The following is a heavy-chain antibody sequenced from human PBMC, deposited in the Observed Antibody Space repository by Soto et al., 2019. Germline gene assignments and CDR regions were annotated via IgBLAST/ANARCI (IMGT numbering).Heavy chain of an antibody. J-gene: IGHJ6*03. CDR2: ISGRGGGT. V-gene: IGHV3-23*01. D-gene: IGHD2-15*01. CDR3: AKDQRYYYYMDV. CDR1: GFTFSHYG. Sequence: EVQLLDSAGGLLQPGGSLRLSCAASGFTFSHYGMTWVRQAPGNGQEWVSSISGRGGGTYYAASVKGRFTISRDKSKNPLYLQITSLSAEDTAVYYCAKDQRYYYYMDVWGIGTTVTVSS.